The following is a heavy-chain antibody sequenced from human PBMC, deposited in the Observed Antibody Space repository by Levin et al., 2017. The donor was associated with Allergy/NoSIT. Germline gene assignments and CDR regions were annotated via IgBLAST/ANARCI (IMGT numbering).Heavy chain of an antibody. CDR3: AKGGIGEAGGLDY. D-gene: IGHD3-16*01. V-gene: IGHV3-23*01. Sequence: SGGSLRLSCAASGFIFSSYAMTWVRQAPGKGLEWVSSIGTNGRTYYADSVKGRFTISRDNSKNSLNLQMDSLRADDTAVYHCAKGGIGEAGGLDYWGQGTLVTVSS. J-gene: IGHJ4*02. CDR2: IGTNGRT. CDR1: GFIFSSYA.